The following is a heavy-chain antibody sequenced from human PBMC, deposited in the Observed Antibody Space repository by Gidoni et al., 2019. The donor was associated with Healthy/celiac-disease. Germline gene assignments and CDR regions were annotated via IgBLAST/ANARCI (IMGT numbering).Heavy chain of an antibody. J-gene: IGHJ4*02. CDR1: GGTFSSYA. D-gene: IGHD1-20*01. Sequence: QVQLGQSGAEVKKPVSSVKVSCQASGGTFSSYAISWVRQAPGQGLEWMGGIIPIFGTANYAQKFQGRVTITADESTSTAYMELSSLRSEDTAVYYCARGPAGITGPTPIDWGQGTLVTVSS. CDR2: IIPIFGTA. CDR3: ARGPAGITGPTPID. V-gene: IGHV1-69*01.